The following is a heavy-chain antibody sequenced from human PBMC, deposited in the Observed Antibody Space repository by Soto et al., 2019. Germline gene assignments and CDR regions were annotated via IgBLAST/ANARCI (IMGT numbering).Heavy chain of an antibody. CDR2: INAGNGNT. CDR3: AIEGAVASDSTLVD. J-gene: IGHJ4*02. Sequence: ASVQVSCKASGYTFTSYAMHWVRQAPGQRLEWMGWINAGNGNTKYSQKFQGRVTITTDTSASTAYMELSSLRSEDTAVYYCAIEGAVASDSTLVDWGQGTVGTV. D-gene: IGHD6-19*01. CDR1: GYTFTSYA. V-gene: IGHV1-3*01.